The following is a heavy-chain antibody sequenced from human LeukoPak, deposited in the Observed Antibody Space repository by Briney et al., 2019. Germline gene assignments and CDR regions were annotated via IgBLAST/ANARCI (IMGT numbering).Heavy chain of an antibody. CDR3: ARRTLTHYDYVWGSYRPGWFDP. Sequence: PGGSLRLSCAASGLTFSSYGMSWVRQAPGKGLEWVSAISGSGGSTYYADSVKGRFTISRYNSKNTLYLQMNSLRAEDTAVYYCARRTLTHYDYVWGSYRPGWFDPWGQGTLLTVSS. J-gene: IGHJ5*02. CDR2: ISGSGGST. CDR1: GLTFSSYG. D-gene: IGHD3-16*02. V-gene: IGHV3-23*01.